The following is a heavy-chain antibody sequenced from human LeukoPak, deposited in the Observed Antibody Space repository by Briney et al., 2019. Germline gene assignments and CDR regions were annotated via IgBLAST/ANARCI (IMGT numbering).Heavy chain of an antibody. CDR1: GFTFSSYS. J-gene: IGHJ3*02. CDR2: IKQDGSEK. V-gene: IGHV3-7*01. Sequence: GGSLRLSCAASGFTFSSYSMNWVRQAPGKGLEWVANIKQDGSEKYYVDSVKGRFTISRDNAKNSLYLQMNSLRAEDTAVYYCARDDALGDNALDIWGQGTMVTVSS. CDR3: ARDDALGDNALDI. D-gene: IGHD3-16*01.